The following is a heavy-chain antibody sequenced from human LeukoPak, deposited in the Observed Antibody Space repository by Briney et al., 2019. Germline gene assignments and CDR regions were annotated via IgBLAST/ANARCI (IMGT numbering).Heavy chain of an antibody. CDR3: ARPYYYDDSGWYFDL. Sequence: PGGSLRLSCAASGFTFSSYEMNWVRQAPGKGLEWVSYISSSGSTIYYADSVKGRFTISRDNSKNTLYLQMNSLKAEDTAVYYCARPYYYDDSGWYFDLWGRGTLVTVSS. CDR2: ISSSGSTI. V-gene: IGHV3-48*03. J-gene: IGHJ2*01. D-gene: IGHD3-22*01. CDR1: GFTFSSYE.